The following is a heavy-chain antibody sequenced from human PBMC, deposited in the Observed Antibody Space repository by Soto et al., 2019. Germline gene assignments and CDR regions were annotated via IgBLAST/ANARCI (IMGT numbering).Heavy chain of an antibody. D-gene: IGHD3-22*01. CDR2: ISAYNGNT. CDR1: GYTFTSYG. Sequence: ASVKVSCKASGYTFTSYGISWVRQAPGQGLEWMGWISAYNGNTNYAQKLQGRVTMTTDTSTSTAYMELRSLRSDDTAVYYCARDDRRYYYYYYGMDGPGQATTVSVSS. J-gene: IGHJ6*02. CDR3: ARDDRRYYYYYYGMDG. V-gene: IGHV1-18*01.